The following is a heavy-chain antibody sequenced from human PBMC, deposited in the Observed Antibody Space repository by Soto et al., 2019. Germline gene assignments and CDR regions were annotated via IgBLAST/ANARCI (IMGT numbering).Heavy chain of an antibody. CDR2: ISYDGSNK. Sequence: QVQLVESGGGVVQPGRSLRLSCAASGFTFSSYAMHWVRQAPGKGLEWVAVISYDGSNKYYADSVKGRFTISRDNSKNALYLQMNSLRAEDTAVYYCARDRGYCSSTSCYRHNYFDYWGKGTLVTVSS. V-gene: IGHV3-30-3*01. J-gene: IGHJ4*02. CDR1: GFTFSSYA. CDR3: ARDRGYCSSTSCYRHNYFDY. D-gene: IGHD2-2*01.